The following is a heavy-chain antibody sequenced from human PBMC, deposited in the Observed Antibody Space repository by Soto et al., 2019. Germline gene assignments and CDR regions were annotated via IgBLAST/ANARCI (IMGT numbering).Heavy chain of an antibody. J-gene: IGHJ5*02. Sequence: SETLSITCSVSGGSISSSSYFWGWIRQPPGKGLEWIGSIYYSGSTYYNPSLKSRVTVSVDTSKNQSSLKLSSVTAADTAVYYCARHPSDFWFDPWGQGTLVTVS. CDR1: GGSISSSSYF. D-gene: IGHD2-21*02. CDR3: ARHPSDFWFDP. CDR2: IYYSGST. V-gene: IGHV4-39*01.